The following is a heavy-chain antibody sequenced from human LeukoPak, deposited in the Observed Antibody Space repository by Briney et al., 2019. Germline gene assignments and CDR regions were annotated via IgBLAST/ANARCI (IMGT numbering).Heavy chain of an antibody. CDR1: GGSINSNY. CDR3: PRDITTWPTLQY. CDR2: IYYSGTT. Sequence: SETLSLTCTVSGGSINSNYWSWIRQPPGQGLEWIGYIYYSGTTNYNPSLKSRVTISVDTSKNQSSLKPSSVTAADTPVYYCPRDITTWPTLQYWGQGTLVTVSS. V-gene: IGHV4-59*01. J-gene: IGHJ4*02. D-gene: IGHD1-14*01.